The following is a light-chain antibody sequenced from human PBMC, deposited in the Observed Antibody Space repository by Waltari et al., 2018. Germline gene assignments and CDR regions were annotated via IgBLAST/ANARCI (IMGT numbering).Light chain of an antibody. CDR3: QKYSSAPHS. V-gene: IGKV3-20*01. J-gene: IGKJ2*03. CDR2: SVS. CDR1: QSVSRD. Sequence: VILTQSPATLSLSPGKRATLSCRASQSVSRDLAWYQQKPGQAPRLLIYSVSNRASGIPDRCSGSGSGTEFTLTISRLEPEDFAVFDCQKYSSAPHSFGQGTKVEIK.